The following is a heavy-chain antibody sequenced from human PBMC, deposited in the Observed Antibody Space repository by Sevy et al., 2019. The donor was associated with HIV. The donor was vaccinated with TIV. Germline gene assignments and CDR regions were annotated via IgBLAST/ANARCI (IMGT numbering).Heavy chain of an antibody. CDR3: ARPTPRIAPSSAAFFDS. Sequence: GGSLRLSCAASGFASGFTFSSFAMSWVRQLPGKGLEWVSTINGRGGSTYYADSVKGRFTLSRDNSNNALFLQMDSLTPEDTALYYFARPTPRIAPSSAAFFDSWGHGTLVTVSS. J-gene: IGHJ4*01. CDR2: INGRGGST. V-gene: IGHV3-23*01. D-gene: IGHD6-6*01. CDR1: GFTFSSFA.